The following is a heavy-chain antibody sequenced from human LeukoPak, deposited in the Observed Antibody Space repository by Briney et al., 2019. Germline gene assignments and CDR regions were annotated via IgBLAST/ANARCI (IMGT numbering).Heavy chain of an antibody. CDR3: ARDRTGELWSDY. CDR2: IYYSGST. V-gene: IGHV4-59*01. D-gene: IGHD5-18*01. Sequence: SETLSLTCTVSGGSISSYYWSWIRQPPGKGLEWIGYIYYSGSTNYNPSLKSRVTISVDTSKNQFSLKLSPVTAADTAVYYCARDRTGELWSDYWGQGTLVTVSS. CDR1: GGSISSYY. J-gene: IGHJ4*02.